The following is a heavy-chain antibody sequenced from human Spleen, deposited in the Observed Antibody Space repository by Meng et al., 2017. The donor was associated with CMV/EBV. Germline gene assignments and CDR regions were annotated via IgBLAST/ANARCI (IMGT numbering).Heavy chain of an antibody. D-gene: IGHD2-21*01. CDR2: IYYSGRT. CDR3: ARAKFVNNCGGDCPYYFDY. CDR1: GGSISSYY. J-gene: IGHJ4*02. V-gene: IGHV4-59*01. Sequence: GSLRLSCTVSGGSISSYYWSWIRQPPGKGLEWIGYIYYSGRTNHNPSLKSRVTISVDTSKNQFSLKLSSVTAADTAVYYCARAKFVNNCGGDCPYYFDYWGQGALVTVSS.